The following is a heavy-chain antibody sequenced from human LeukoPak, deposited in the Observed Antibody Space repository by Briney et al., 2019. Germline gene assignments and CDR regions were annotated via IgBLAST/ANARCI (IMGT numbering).Heavy chain of an antibody. CDR3: ARTDNYYDYGWERIGRGAFDM. D-gene: IGHD5-12*01. CDR2: IKQDGSEK. J-gene: IGHJ3*02. Sequence: GRSLRLSCAASGFTFSSYWMSWVRQAPGKGLEWVANIKQDGSEKYYVDSVKGRFTISRDNAKNSLYLQMNSLRAEDTAVYYCARTDNYYDYGWERIGRGAFDMWGQGTMVTVSS. CDR1: GFTFSSYW. V-gene: IGHV3-7*01.